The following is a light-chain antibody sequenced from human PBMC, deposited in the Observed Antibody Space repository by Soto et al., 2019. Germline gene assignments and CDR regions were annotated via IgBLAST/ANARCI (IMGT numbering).Light chain of an antibody. CDR2: DAS. Sequence: EIVMTQSPATLSVSPGERATLSCRASQRVSRNLAWYQQKPGQAPRLLIYDASTRATGIPDRFSGSGSGTEFTLTISSLQPEDFATYYCQQLYSFPLTFGGGTKVDIK. CDR1: QRVSRN. CDR3: QQLYSFPLT. J-gene: IGKJ4*01. V-gene: IGKV3-15*01.